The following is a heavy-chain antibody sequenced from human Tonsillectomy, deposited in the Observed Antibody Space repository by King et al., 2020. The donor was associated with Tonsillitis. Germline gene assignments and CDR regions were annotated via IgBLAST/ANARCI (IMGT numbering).Heavy chain of an antibody. CDR3: AKDFGSGSYYYFYMDV. CDR1: GFTFSSYG. CDR2: ISSDGSKK. D-gene: IGHD3-10*01. Sequence: VQLVESGGGVVQPGRSLRLSCAASGFTFSSYGMHRVRQAPGKGLEWVAVISSDGSKKYCADSVKGRFTISRDNSKNTVYLQMNSLRTEDTAVYYCAKDFGSGSYYYFYMDVWGKGTTVTVSS. J-gene: IGHJ6*03. V-gene: IGHV3-30*18.